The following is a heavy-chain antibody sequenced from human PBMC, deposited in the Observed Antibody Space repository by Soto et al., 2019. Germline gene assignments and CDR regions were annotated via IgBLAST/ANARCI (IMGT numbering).Heavy chain of an antibody. CDR2: INPSGGST. J-gene: IGHJ4*02. CDR1: GYTFTSYY. V-gene: IGHV1-46*01. Sequence: QVQLVQSGAEVKKPGASVKVSCKASGYTFTSYYMHWVRQAPGQGLEWMGIINPSGGSTSYAQKFQGRVTMPGDTSTSTGYMELGSLRSEDTAVYYCARAKRVVAGDHPGYWGQGTLVTVSS. D-gene: IGHD6-19*01. CDR3: ARAKRVVAGDHPGY.